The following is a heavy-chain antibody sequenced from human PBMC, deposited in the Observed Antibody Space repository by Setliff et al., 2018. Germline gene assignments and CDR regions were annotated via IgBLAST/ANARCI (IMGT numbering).Heavy chain of an antibody. CDR1: GFTFSSYA. V-gene: IGHV3-23*01. CDR2: ISGSGGAT. CDR3: ARDPSYYGSGSYYNRYNRFDP. Sequence: PGGSLRLSCAASGFTFSSYAMTWVRQAPGKGLEWVSGISGSGGATYYADSVKGRFTISRDNAKNSLYLQMNSLRAEDTAVYYCARDPSYYGSGSYYNRYNRFDPWGQGTLVTVSS. J-gene: IGHJ5*02. D-gene: IGHD3-10*01.